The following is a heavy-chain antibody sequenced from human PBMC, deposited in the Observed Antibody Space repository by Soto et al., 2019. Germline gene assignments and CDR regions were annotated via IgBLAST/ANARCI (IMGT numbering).Heavy chain of an antibody. J-gene: IGHJ4*02. CDR3: ARGGGYCISTSCYAETKPFDY. Sequence: PSETLSLTWTVSGGSISSGDYYWSWIRQPPGKGLEWIGYIYYSGSTYYNPSLKSRVTISVDTSKNQFSLKLSSVTAADTAVYYCARGGGYCISTSCYAETKPFDYWGQGTLVTVSS. CDR1: GGSISSGDYY. V-gene: IGHV4-30-4*01. D-gene: IGHD2-2*01. CDR2: IYYSGST.